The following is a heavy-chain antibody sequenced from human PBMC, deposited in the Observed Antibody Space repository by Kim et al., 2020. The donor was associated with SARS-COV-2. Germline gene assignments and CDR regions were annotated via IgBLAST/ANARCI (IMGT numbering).Heavy chain of an antibody. D-gene: IGHD3-16*01. CDR2: IWYDGSNK. CDR1: GFTFSSYG. V-gene: IGHV3-33*01. J-gene: IGHJ6*02. CDR3: ARDGQVGLGEFALYYYGMDV. Sequence: GGSLRLSCAASGFTFSSYGMHWVRQAPGKGLEWVAVIWYDGSNKYYADSVKGRFTISRDNSKNTLYLQMNSLRAEDTAVYYCARDGQVGLGEFALYYYGMDVWGQGTTVTVSS.